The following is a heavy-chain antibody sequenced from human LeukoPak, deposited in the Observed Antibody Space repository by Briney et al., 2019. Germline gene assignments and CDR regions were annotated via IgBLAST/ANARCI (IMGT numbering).Heavy chain of an antibody. CDR3: ARAKEQTIAARYFDY. D-gene: IGHD6-6*01. V-gene: IGHV1-2*06. J-gene: IGHJ4*02. Sequence: ASVKVSCKASGYTFTDYYIQWVRQAPGQGLEWIGRINPDSGGTNSAQKFQGRVTMTRDTSISTAYIELSSLRSDDTAVYYCARAKEQTIAARYFDYWGQGTLVTVSS. CDR2: INPDSGGT. CDR1: GYTFTDYY.